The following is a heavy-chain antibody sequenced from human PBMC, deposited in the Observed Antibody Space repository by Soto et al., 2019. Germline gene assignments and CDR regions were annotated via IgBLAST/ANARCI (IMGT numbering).Heavy chain of an antibody. Sequence: GGSLRLSCAASGFTFSSYSMNWVRQAPGKGLEWVSSISSSSSYIYYADSVKGRFTISRDNAKNSLYLQMNSLRAEDTAVYYCARGPVSVDSGSYYEDCWGQGTLVTVSS. V-gene: IGHV3-21*01. D-gene: IGHD1-26*01. CDR1: GFTFSSYS. CDR3: ARGPVSVDSGSYYEDC. CDR2: ISSSSSYI. J-gene: IGHJ4*02.